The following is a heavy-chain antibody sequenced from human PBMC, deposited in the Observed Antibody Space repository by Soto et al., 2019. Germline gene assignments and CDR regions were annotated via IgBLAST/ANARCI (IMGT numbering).Heavy chain of an antibody. CDR1: GFTFSSYG. CDR2: IWYDGSNK. D-gene: IGHD2-21*01. CDR3: ARDSGDWSEGAFDI. V-gene: IGHV3-33*01. J-gene: IGHJ3*02. Sequence: GGSLRLSCAACGFTFSSYGIHWVRQAPGKGLEWVAVIWYDGSNKYYADSVKGRFTISRDNSKNTLYLQMNSLRAEDTAVYYCARDSGDWSEGAFDIWGQRTMVAV.